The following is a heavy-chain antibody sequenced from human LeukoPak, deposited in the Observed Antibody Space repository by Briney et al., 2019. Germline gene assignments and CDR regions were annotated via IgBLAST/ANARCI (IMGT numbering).Heavy chain of an antibody. CDR2: LYYSGNT. CDR1: GGSISSSSYY. V-gene: IGHV4-39*07. CDR3: ARVKHSKVRGRCYYYGMDV. D-gene: IGHD3-10*01. J-gene: IGHJ6*02. Sequence: SETLSLTCAVSGGSISSSSYYWGWIRQPPGKGLEWIGSLYYSGNTYYNPSLKSRVTLSVDTSKNQFSLKLSSVTAADTAVYYCARVKHSKVRGRCYYYGMDVWGQGTTVTVSS.